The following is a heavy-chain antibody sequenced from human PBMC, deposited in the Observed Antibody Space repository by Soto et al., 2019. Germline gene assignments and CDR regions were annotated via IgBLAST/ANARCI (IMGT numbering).Heavy chain of an antibody. D-gene: IGHD5-18*01. Sequence: EVQLLESGGGLVQPGGSLRLSCAGSVFTFSSYAMSWVRHAPGKGLEWVSAISGSGGSTYYADSVKGRFTISRDNSKNTLYLQMNSLRAEDTAVYYCAKNLKMDTAIVGGYFFDYWGQGTLVTVSS. V-gene: IGHV3-23*01. J-gene: IGHJ4*02. CDR3: AKNLKMDTAIVGGYFFDY. CDR2: ISGSGGST. CDR1: VFTFSSYA.